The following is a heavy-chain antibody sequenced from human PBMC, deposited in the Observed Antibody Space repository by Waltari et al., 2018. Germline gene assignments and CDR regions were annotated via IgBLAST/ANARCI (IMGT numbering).Heavy chain of an antibody. CDR3: ARGPGEFLPIDF. J-gene: IGHJ4*02. Sequence: EVQLVESGGGLFQPGGSLRLSCEASGCTVGTNYMSWVRQAPGKGLDWVSVIYSGGNTYSADSVKGRFTISRDNSKNTLYLQMNSLRAEDTAVYYCARGPGEFLPIDFWGQGTLVTVSS. CDR2: IYSGGNT. CDR1: GCTVGTNY. V-gene: IGHV3-53*01. D-gene: IGHD7-27*01.